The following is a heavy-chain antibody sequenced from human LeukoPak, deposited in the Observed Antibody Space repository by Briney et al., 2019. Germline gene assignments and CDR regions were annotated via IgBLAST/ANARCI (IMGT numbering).Heavy chain of an antibody. CDR2: IYYSGST. D-gene: IGHD3-22*01. CDR3: ASYYDSGIGVWYFDY. J-gene: IGHJ4*02. Sequence: SETLSLTCTVSGGSISSYYWSWIRQPPGKGLEWIGYIYYSGSTNYNPSLKSRVTISVGTSKNQFSLKLSSVTAADTAVYYCASYYDSGIGVWYFDYWGQGTLVTVSS. CDR1: GGSISSYY. V-gene: IGHV4-59*01.